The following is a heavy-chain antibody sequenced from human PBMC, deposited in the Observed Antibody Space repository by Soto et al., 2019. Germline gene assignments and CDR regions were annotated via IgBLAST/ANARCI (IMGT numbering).Heavy chain of an antibody. J-gene: IGHJ4*02. D-gene: IGHD3-22*01. CDR1: GGSFSGYY. CDR2: INHSGST. Sequence: QVQLQQWGAGLLKPSETLSLTCAVYGGSFSGYYWSWIRQPPGKGLEWIGEINHSGSTNYNPSLKRRVTISVDTSKNQFSLKLSSVTAADTAVYYCARGKRGGYPFDYWGQGTLVTVSS. CDR3: ARGKRGGYPFDY. V-gene: IGHV4-34*01.